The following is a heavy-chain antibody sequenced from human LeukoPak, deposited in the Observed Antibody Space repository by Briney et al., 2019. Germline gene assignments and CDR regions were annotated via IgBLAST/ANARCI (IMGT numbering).Heavy chain of an antibody. V-gene: IGHV3-30*02. Sequence: PGGSLRLSCAASASTFSIYGMHWVRQPPGKGLEWVALIRSDGNNKYYADSVKGRFTISRDNSKNTLSLQMNSLRTEDTAVYYCAKDRYGSGSDTPWGQGTLVTVSS. CDR3: AKDRYGSGSDTP. D-gene: IGHD3-10*01. CDR1: ASTFSIYG. CDR2: IRSDGNNK. J-gene: IGHJ5*02.